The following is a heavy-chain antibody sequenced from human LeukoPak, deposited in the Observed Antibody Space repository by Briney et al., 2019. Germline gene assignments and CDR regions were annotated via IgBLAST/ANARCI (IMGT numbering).Heavy chain of an antibody. CDR3: ARGIVVVPAGGYFQH. Sequence: ASVKVSCKASGYTFTSYYMHWVRQAPGQGLEWMGIINPSGGSTSYAQKFQGRVTMTRDTSTSTVYMELSSLRSEDTAVYYCARGIVVVPAGGYFQHWGQGTLVTVSS. D-gene: IGHD2-2*01. CDR1: GYTFTSYY. V-gene: IGHV1-46*01. J-gene: IGHJ1*01. CDR2: INPSGGST.